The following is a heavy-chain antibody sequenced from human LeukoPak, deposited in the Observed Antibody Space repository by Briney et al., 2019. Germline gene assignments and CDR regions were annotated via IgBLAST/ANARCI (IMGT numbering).Heavy chain of an antibody. Sequence: SETLSLTCTVSGGSISSSSYYWGWIRQPPGKGLEWIGSIYYSGSTYYNPSLKSRVTISVDTSKNQFSLKLSSVTAADTAVYYCARAPNYYDSSGYYYDGAFDIWGQGTMVTVSS. CDR1: GGSISSSSYY. CDR3: ARAPNYYDSSGYYYDGAFDI. J-gene: IGHJ3*02. CDR2: IYYSGST. D-gene: IGHD3-22*01. V-gene: IGHV4-39*07.